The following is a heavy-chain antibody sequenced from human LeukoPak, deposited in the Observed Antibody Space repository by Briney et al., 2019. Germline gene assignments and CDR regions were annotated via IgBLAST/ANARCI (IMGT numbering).Heavy chain of an antibody. V-gene: IGHV1-2*02. D-gene: IGHD4-17*01. CDR2: IEPNSCGT. J-gene: IGHJ6*02. Sequence: ASVKVSCKGSVYTFTCYYMDWVRQAPGQELEGVGGIEPNSCGTNYAQKFQGRVLMSRDTSLRKDYMELSRLRSDDTDVYDCASFERSVTRDCSYSGMDVWGQGTTVTVSS. CDR3: ASFERSVTRDCSYSGMDV. CDR1: VYTFTCYY.